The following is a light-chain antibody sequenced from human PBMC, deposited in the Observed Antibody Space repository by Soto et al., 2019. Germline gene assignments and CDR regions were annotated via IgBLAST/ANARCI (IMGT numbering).Light chain of an antibody. V-gene: IGKV3-20*01. CDR3: QQYGSSPT. CDR1: QSVSSSY. J-gene: IGKJ1*01. CDR2: GAS. Sequence: EIVLTQSPGTLSLSPGERATLSCRASQSVSSSYLAWYQQKPGQAPRLLIYGASSRATGIPDRFSGSEPGTDFTLTISRLEPEDFAVYYCQQYGSSPTFGQGTKV.